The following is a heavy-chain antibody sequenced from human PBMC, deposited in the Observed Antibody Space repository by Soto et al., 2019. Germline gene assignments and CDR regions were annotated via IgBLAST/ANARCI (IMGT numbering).Heavy chain of an antibody. J-gene: IGHJ5*02. V-gene: IGHV5-51*01. D-gene: IGHD4-17*01. CDR3: ARHGFYGDYASNYFDP. CDR2: IYPGDSDS. CDR1: GYNFATYW. Sequence: PGESLKISCEGFGYNFATYWIAWVRQMPGKGLEYMGIIYPGDSDSRYSPSFQGQVTFSADKPISTAYMQWSSLKASDTAMYYCARHGFYGDYASNYFDPWGQGTLVTVSS.